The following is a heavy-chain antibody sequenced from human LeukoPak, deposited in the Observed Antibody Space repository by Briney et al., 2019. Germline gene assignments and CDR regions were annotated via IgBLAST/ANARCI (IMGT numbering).Heavy chain of an antibody. CDR2: VYYSGNT. V-gene: IGHV4-59*01. CDR3: ARDRYYGSGSYSFDY. J-gene: IGHJ4*02. D-gene: IGHD3-10*01. Sequence: SETLSLTCTVSGASISTNYWSWIRQPPEKGLEWIGYVYYSGNTNYNPSLKSRVTISVDTSKNQFSLKLSSVTAADTAVYYCARDRYYGSGSYSFDYWGQGTLVTVSS. CDR1: GASISTNY.